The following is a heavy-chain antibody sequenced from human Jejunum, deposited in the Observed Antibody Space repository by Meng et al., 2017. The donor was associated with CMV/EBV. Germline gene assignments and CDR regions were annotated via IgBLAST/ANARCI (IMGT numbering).Heavy chain of an antibody. CDR3: ARISPGVASALDY. CDR1: GYIFTDYY. J-gene: IGHJ4*02. D-gene: IGHD2-8*01. V-gene: IGHV1-2*02. CDR2: IFPASGGT. Sequence: CKASGYIFTDYYIHWVRPAPGQGLEWMGWIFPASGGTVFAQNFQGRVTMTRDTSISTAYMELSRLKSDDTAVYFCARISPGVASALDYWGQGTLVTVSS.